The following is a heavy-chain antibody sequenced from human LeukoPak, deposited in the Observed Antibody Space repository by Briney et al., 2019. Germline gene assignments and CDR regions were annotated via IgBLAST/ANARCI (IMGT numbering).Heavy chain of an antibody. CDR1: GFTFSSYA. CDR3: ARPRSSSGWFDY. CDR2: ISGSDDST. Sequence: PGGSLRLSCAASGFTFSSYAMSWVRQAPGMRLECVSIISGSDDSTYYADSVKGRFTISRDNSKNELYLQMNSLRAEDTAIYYCARPRSSSGWFDYWGQGILVTVSS. V-gene: IGHV3-23*01. D-gene: IGHD6-19*01. J-gene: IGHJ4*02.